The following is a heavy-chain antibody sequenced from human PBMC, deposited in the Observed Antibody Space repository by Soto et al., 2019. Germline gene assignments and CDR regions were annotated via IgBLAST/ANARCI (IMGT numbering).Heavy chain of an antibody. Sequence: SVKVSCKASGGTFSSYAISWVRQAPGQGLEWMGGIIPIFGTANYAQKFQGRVTITADKSTSTAYMELSSLRSEDTAVYYCASTNSIAAAGYYYYGMDVWGQGTTVTVSS. D-gene: IGHD6-13*01. CDR1: GGTFSSYA. J-gene: IGHJ6*02. V-gene: IGHV1-69*06. CDR3: ASTNSIAAAGYYYYGMDV. CDR2: IIPIFGTA.